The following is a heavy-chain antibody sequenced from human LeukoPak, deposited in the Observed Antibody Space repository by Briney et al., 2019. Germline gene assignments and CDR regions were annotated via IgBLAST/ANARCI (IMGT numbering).Heavy chain of an antibody. V-gene: IGHV3-11*05. D-gene: IGHD1-26*01. J-gene: IGHJ4*02. CDR1: GFTFSDYY. CDR3: ARVRGSYSVDY. CDR2: ISSTRTSTYT. Sequence: GGSLRLSCAASGFTFSDYYMSWMRQAPGKGLEWVSYISSTRTSTYTHYADSVKGRFTISRDNAKNSLYLQMNSLRAEDAAVYYCARVRGSYSVDYWGQGTLVTVSS.